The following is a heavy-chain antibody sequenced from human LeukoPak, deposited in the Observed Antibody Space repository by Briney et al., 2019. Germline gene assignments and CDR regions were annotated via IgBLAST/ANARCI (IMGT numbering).Heavy chain of an antibody. V-gene: IGHV3-48*03. CDR2: ISSSGSTI. Sequence: GGSLRLSCAGSGFTFSSYEMNCVRQAPGKGLEWVSYISSSGSTIYYADSAKGRFTISRDNAKNSLYLQMNSLRAEDTAVYYCAELGITMIGGVWGKGTTVTISS. D-gene: IGHD3-10*02. J-gene: IGHJ6*04. CDR1: GFTFSSYE. CDR3: AELGITMIGGV.